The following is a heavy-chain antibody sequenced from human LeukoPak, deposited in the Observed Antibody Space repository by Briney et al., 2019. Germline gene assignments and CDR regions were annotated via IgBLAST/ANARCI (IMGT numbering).Heavy chain of an antibody. J-gene: IGHJ2*01. Sequence: SETLSLTCVVSGGSISSTSYYWGWIRQPPGKGLEWIGSIYYSGSTYYSPSLKSRVTISVDTSKNQFSLKLSSVTAADTAVYYCARVNSGIAVAGYFDLWGRGTLVTVSS. CDR3: ARVNSGIAVAGYFDL. D-gene: IGHD6-19*01. V-gene: IGHV4-39*07. CDR1: GGSISSTSYY. CDR2: IYYSGST.